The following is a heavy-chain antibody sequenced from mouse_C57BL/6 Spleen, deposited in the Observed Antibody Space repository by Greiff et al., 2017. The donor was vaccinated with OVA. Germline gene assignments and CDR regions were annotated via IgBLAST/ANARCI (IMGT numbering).Heavy chain of an antibody. D-gene: IGHD1-1*01. V-gene: IGHV1-4*01. CDR1: GYTFTSYT. Sequence: VQLQQSGAELARPGASVKMSCKASGYTFTSYTMHWVKQRPGQGLEWIGYINPSSGYTKYNQKFKDKATLTADKSSSTAYMQLSSLTSEDSAVYYSARSPTTVIDYWGQGTTLTVSS. CDR3: ARSPTTVIDY. CDR2: INPSSGYT. J-gene: IGHJ2*01.